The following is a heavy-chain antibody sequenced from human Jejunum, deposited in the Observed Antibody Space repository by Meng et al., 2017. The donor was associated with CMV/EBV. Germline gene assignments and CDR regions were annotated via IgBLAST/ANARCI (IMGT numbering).Heavy chain of an antibody. CDR3: AKDKVLVSPYYYGMDV. Sequence: TFSSYGMHWVRQAPGKGLEGVAFIRHDGTTKYHADSVKGRFTISSDNSKNTLYLQMDNLRVEDTAVYYCAKDKVLVSPYYYGMDVWGQGTTVTVSS. D-gene: IGHD2-2*01. V-gene: IGHV3-30*02. CDR1: TFSSYG. J-gene: IGHJ6*02. CDR2: IRHDGTTK.